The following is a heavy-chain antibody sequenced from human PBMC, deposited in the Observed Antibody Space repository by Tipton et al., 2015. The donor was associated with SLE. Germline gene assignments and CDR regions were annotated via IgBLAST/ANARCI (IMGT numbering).Heavy chain of an antibody. Sequence: TLSLTSTVSCASIDYDYWNWFRQPPGKGPEWCGHIYYNGYTNYNPSLRSRVTISKDMSNNHISLKLTSVTAADTAMYYCAGGKGNDWHIDFWGQGTLVTVSS. D-gene: IGHD1/OR15-1a*01. V-gene: IGHV4-59*01. J-gene: IGHJ4*02. CDR3: AGGKGNDWHIDF. CDR2: IYYNGYT. CDR1: CASIDYDY.